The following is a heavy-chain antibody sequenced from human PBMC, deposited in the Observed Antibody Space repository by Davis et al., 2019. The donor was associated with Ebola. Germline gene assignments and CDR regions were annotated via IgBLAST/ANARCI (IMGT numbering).Heavy chain of an antibody. CDR2: INPNSGGT. V-gene: IGHV1-2*04. CDR3: ARSYSSSWYSLGGYYYYGMDV. Sequence: ASVKVSCKASGYTFTGYYMHWVRQAPGQGLEWMGWINPNSGGTNYAQKFQGWVTMTRDTSISTAYMELSRLRSDDTAVYYCARSYSSSWYSLGGYYYYGMDVWGQGTTVTVSS. D-gene: IGHD6-13*01. J-gene: IGHJ6*02. CDR1: GYTFTGYY.